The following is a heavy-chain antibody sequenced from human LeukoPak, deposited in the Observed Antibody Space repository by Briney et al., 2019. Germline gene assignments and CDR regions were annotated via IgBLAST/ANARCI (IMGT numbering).Heavy chain of an antibody. CDR1: GGTFSSYT. J-gene: IGHJ3*02. CDR3: AKAVGDGAFDI. CDR2: IIPILGIA. Sequence: ASAKVSCKASGGTFSSYTISWVRQAPGQGLEWMGRIIPILGIANYAQKVQGRVTITADKSTSTAYMELSSLRSEDTAVYYCAKAVGDGAFDIWGQGTMVTVSS. D-gene: IGHD5-24*01. V-gene: IGHV1-69*02.